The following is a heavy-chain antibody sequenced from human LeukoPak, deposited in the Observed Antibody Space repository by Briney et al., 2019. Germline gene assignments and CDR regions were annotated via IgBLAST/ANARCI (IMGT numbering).Heavy chain of an antibody. Sequence: SGPALVKPTQTLTLTCTFSGFSLSTTGMCVSWIRQPPGKALEWLARIDWEGDKYYNTALKTGLTISGGTSGNQVVLIMTNVDPVDTATYYCARTKVSIVGDPGDDSFDFWGQGTTVTVS. V-gene: IGHV2-70*11. CDR3: ARTKVSIVGDPGDDSFDF. D-gene: IGHD1-26*01. CDR2: IDWEGDK. CDR1: GFSLSTTGMC. J-gene: IGHJ3*01.